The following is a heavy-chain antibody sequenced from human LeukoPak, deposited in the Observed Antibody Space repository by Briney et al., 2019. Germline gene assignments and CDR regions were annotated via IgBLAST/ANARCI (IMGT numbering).Heavy chain of an antibody. CDR1: GGSISSGDYY. CDR2: IYYSGST. V-gene: IGHV4-30-4*08. D-gene: IGHD3-10*01. CDR3: ARFGELPYEERLNWFDP. J-gene: IGHJ5*02. Sequence: SETLSLTCTVSGGSISSGDYYWSWIRQPPGKGLEWIGYIYYSGSTYYNPSLKSRVTISVDTSKNQFSLTLSSVTAADTAVYYCARFGELPYEERLNWFDPWGQGTLVTVSS.